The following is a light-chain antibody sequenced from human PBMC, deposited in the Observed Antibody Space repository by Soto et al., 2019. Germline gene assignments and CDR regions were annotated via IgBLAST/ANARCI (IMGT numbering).Light chain of an antibody. CDR2: EVN. J-gene: IGLJ1*01. CDR1: SSDVGGYNY. CDR3: SSYAGTPFV. Sequence: QSVLTQPPSASGSPGQSVTISCTGTSSDVGGYNYVSWYQQHPGKAPKLIIYEVNKRPSGVPDRFSGSKSGNTASLTVSGLQAEVEADYYCSSYAGTPFVFGTGTTVTVL. V-gene: IGLV2-8*01.